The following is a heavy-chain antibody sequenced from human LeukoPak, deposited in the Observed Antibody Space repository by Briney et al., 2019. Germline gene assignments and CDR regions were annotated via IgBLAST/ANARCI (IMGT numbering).Heavy chain of an antibody. D-gene: IGHD3-10*01. Sequence: PGGSLRLSCAASGFTFSSYSMNWVRQAPGKGLEWVSSISSSSSYIYYADSVKGRFTISRDDSKNTLYLQMNSLRAEDTAVYYCAKGGRGSYYYYYGMDVWGQGTTVTVSS. V-gene: IGHV3-21*01. J-gene: IGHJ6*02. CDR3: AKGGRGSYYYYYGMDV. CDR1: GFTFSSYS. CDR2: ISSSSSYI.